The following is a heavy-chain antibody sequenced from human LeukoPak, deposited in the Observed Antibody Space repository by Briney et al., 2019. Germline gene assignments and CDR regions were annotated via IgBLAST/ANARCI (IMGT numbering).Heavy chain of an antibody. J-gene: IGHJ4*02. D-gene: IGHD2-2*01. V-gene: IGHV3-23*01. CDR1: GFIFSSYA. Sequence: GGSLRLSCAASGFIFSSYAMSWVRQAPGKGLEWVSAISGSGGSTYYADSVKGRFTISRDNSKNTLYLQMNSLRAEDTAVYYCAKATIVVVPAAMDYWGQGTLVTVSS. CDR2: ISGSGGST. CDR3: AKATIVVVPAAMDY.